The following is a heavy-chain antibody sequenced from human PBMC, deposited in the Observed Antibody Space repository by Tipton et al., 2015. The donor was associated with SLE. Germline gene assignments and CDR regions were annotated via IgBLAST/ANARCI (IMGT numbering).Heavy chain of an antibody. D-gene: IGHD3-3*01. Sequence: TLSLTCTVSGGSVSSGSYYWAWIRQPPGKGPEWIGTIYYSGSTYYYPSLKSRITISVDTSKNQFSLEVRSVTAADTAVYYCARVRFFDYWGQGALVTVSS. J-gene: IGHJ4*02. CDR2: IYYSGST. CDR1: GGSVSSGSYY. CDR3: ARVRFFDY. V-gene: IGHV4-39*07.